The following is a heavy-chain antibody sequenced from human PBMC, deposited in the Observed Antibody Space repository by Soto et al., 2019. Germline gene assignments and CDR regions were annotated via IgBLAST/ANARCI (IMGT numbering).Heavy chain of an antibody. CDR1: GFTFSSYG. Sequence: PGGSLRLSCAASGFTFSSYGMHWVRQAPGKGLEWVAVISYDGSNKYYADSVKGRFTISRDNSKNTLYLQMNSLRAEGTAVYYCAKDTVQVRYYGMDVWGQGTTVTVSS. CDR2: ISYDGSNK. CDR3: AKDTVQVRYYGMDV. D-gene: IGHD1-1*01. J-gene: IGHJ6*02. V-gene: IGHV3-30*18.